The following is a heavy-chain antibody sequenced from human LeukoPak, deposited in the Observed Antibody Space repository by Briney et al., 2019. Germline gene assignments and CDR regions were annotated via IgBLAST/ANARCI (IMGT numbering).Heavy chain of an antibody. V-gene: IGHV4-59*08. CDR1: GGSISSYS. CDR2: ISHSGTT. CDR3: ARWDDSAWAFGN. Sequence: SETLSLTCIVSGGSISSYSWNRIRQSPGKGLEWVGYISHSGTTSYNSSLKSRVTISVDTSKNQLSLKLTSVTAADTAVYYCARWDDSAWAFGNWGPGTLVTVSS. D-gene: IGHD6-19*01. J-gene: IGHJ4*02.